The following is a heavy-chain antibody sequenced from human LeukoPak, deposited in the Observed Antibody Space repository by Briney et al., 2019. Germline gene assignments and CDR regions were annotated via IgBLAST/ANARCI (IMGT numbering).Heavy chain of an antibody. J-gene: IGHJ5*02. CDR3: AKHKYSSSPAWFDP. D-gene: IGHD6-6*01. Sequence: GGSLRLSCAASGFTYSSYGMHWVRQAPGKGLEWVAFIRYDGSNKYYADSVKGRFTISRDNSKNTMYLQMNSLRAEDTAVYYCAKHKYSSSPAWFDPWGQGTLVTVSS. V-gene: IGHV3-30*02. CDR1: GFTYSSYG. CDR2: IRYDGSNK.